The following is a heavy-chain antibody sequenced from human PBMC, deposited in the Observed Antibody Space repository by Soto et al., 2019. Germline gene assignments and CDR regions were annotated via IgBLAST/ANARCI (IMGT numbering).Heavy chain of an antibody. CDR2: IHSGGDT. Sequence: EVQLVESGGDLVQPGGSLRLSCAASGFAVSSNYMTWVRQAPGKGLEWVAVIHSGGDTHYADSVRGRFTISIDNSKKTLYLQMNRLRAEDTAVYYCARSRTGSTYGGMDVWGQGTTVTVYS. J-gene: IGHJ6*01. V-gene: IGHV3-66*01. CDR1: GFAVSSNY. CDR3: ARSRTGSTYGGMDV. D-gene: IGHD1-7*01.